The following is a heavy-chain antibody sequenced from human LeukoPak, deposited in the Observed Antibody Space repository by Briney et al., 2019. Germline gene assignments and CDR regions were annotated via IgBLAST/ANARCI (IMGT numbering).Heavy chain of an antibody. Sequence: PGGSLRLSCAPSGFTFSSYWMSWVRQAPGKGLEWVANIKEDGSEKYYVDSVKGRFTISRDNAKNSLYLQMNSLRAEDTAVYYCASNYFDYWGQGTLVTVSS. V-gene: IGHV3-7*01. J-gene: IGHJ4*02. CDR3: ASNYFDY. CDR1: GFTFSSYW. CDR2: IKEDGSEK.